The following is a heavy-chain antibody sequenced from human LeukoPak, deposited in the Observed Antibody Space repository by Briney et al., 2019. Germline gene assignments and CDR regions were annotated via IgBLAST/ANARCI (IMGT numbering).Heavy chain of an antibody. CDR2: ISTSSSTK. J-gene: IGHJ4*02. Sequence: GGSLRLSCAASGFTFSSSSMNWVRQAPGRGLEWVSYISTSSSTKHYADSVKGRFTISRDNSKNTLYLQMNSLRAEDTAVYYCAKDRPSGIAVADDYWGQGTLVTVSS. CDR3: AKDRPSGIAVADDY. V-gene: IGHV3-48*01. CDR1: GFTFSSSS. D-gene: IGHD6-19*01.